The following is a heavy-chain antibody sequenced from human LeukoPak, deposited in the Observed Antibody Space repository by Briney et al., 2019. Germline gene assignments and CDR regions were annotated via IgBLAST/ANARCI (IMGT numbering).Heavy chain of an antibody. CDR3: ASQGYCISTSCPFDY. J-gene: IGHJ4*02. Sequence: KASETLSLTCTVSGGSISSYYWSWIRQPPGKGLEWIGYIYTSGSTNYNPSLKSRVTISVDTSKNQFSLKLSSVTAADTAVYYCASQGYCISTSCPFDYWGQGTLVTVSS. CDR1: GGSISSYY. D-gene: IGHD2-2*01. CDR2: IYTSGST. V-gene: IGHV4-4*09.